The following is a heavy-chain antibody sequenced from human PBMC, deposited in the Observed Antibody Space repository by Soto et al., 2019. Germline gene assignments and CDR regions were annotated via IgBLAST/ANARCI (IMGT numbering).Heavy chain of an antibody. Sequence: QVILKESGPVLVKPTETLTLTCTVSGFSLSNARMGVSWIRQPPGKGLEWLAHIFSSDEKSYSTSLKSRLTISKDTSKSQVVLTMTNMDPVDTATYYCARIEVIYYYGMDVWGHGTTVTVSS. CDR3: ARIEVIYYYGMDV. CDR1: GFSLSNARMG. V-gene: IGHV2-26*01. J-gene: IGHJ6*02. CDR2: IFSSDEK.